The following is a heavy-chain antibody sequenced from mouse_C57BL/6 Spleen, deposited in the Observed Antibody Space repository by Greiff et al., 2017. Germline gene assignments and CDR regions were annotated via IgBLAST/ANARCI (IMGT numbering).Heavy chain of an antibody. CDR2: IDPTDSYT. CDR3: ARGGYSNYGYCDV. Sequence: QVQLQQPGAELVMPGASVKLSCKASGYTFTSYWMHWVKQRPGQGLEWIGEIDPTDSYTNYNQKFKGKSTLTVDKSSSTASMQLSSLTSEDSAVYYGARGGYSNYGYCDVWGTGTTVTVSS. J-gene: IGHJ1*03. D-gene: IGHD2-5*01. CDR1: GYTFTSYW. V-gene: IGHV1-69*01.